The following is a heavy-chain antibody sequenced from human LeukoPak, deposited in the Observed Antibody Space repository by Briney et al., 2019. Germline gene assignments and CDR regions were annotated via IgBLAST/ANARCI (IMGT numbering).Heavy chain of an antibody. CDR2: ISYDGSNK. D-gene: IGHD6-19*01. J-gene: IGHJ4*02. V-gene: IGHV3-30*18. Sequence: PGGSLRLSCAASGFTFSSYGMHRVRQAPGKGLEWVAVISYDGSNKYYADSAKGRFTISRDNSKNTLYLQMNSLRAEDTAVYYCAKVRAGSSSLFDYWGQGTLVTVSS. CDR1: GFTFSSYG. CDR3: AKVRAGSSSLFDY.